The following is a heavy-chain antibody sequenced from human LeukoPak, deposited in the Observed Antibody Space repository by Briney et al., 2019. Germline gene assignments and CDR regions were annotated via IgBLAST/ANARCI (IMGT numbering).Heavy chain of an antibody. Sequence: SETLSLTCAVYGGSFSGYYWSWIRQPPGKGLEWIGEINHSGSTNYNPSLTSRVTISVDTSKNQFSLKLSSVIAADTAVYYCARTISGYYYYYYYMDVWGKGTTVTVSS. CDR2: INHSGST. CDR1: GGSFSGYY. D-gene: IGHD3-22*01. J-gene: IGHJ6*03. V-gene: IGHV4-34*01. CDR3: ARTISGYYYYYYYMDV.